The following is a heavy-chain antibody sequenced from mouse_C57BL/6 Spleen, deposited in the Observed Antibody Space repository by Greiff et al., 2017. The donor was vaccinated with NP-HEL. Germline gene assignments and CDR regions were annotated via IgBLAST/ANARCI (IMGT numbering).Heavy chain of an antibody. Sequence: EVQVVESGGGLVQPGGSLSLSCAASGFTFTDYYMSWVRQPPGKALEWLGFIRNKANGYTTEYSASVKGRFTISRDNSQSILYLQMNALRAEDSATYYCARYKGYAMDYWGQGTSVTVSS. CDR1: GFTFTDYY. CDR2: IRNKANGYTT. CDR3: ARYKGYAMDY. V-gene: IGHV7-3*01. J-gene: IGHJ4*01.